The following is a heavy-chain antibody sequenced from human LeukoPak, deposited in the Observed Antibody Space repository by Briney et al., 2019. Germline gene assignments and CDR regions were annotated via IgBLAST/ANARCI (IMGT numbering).Heavy chain of an antibody. D-gene: IGHD2-15*01. CDR2: ISGSSSYI. J-gene: IGHJ5*02. CDR1: GFTFSTYN. V-gene: IGHV3-21*01. CDR3: AREMVVDT. Sequence: GGSLRLSCAASGFTFSTYNMNWVRQAPGKGLEWVSSISGSSSYIYYADSVKGRFTISRDNSKNTLYLQMNSLRAEDTAVYYCAREMVVDTWGQGTLVTVSS.